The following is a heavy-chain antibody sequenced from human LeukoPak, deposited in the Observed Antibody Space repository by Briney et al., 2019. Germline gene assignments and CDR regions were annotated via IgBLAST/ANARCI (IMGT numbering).Heavy chain of an antibody. CDR3: ARADILTGSYILDF. CDR1: GFTFTSSA. CDR2: IVVGSGNT. J-gene: IGHJ4*02. V-gene: IGHV1-58*02. D-gene: IGHD3-9*01. Sequence: GASVKVSCKASGFTFTSSAMQWVRQARGQRLEWIGWIVVGSGNTNYAQKFQERVTITRDMSTSTAYMELSSLRSEDTAVYSCARADILTGSYILDFWGQGTLVTVSS.